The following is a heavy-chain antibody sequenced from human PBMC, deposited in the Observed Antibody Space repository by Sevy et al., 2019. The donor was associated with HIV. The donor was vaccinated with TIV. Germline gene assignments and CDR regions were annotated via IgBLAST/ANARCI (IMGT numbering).Heavy chain of an antibody. CDR1: GFTFSSYW. CDR2: INSDGSST. CDR3: ARGTGFGHSSSWYGGWDY. V-gene: IGHV3-74*01. Sequence: GGSLRLSCAASGFTFSSYWMHWVRQAPGKGLVWVSRINSDGSSTSYADSVKGRFTISRDNAKNTLYLQMNSLRAEDTAVYYCARGTGFGHSSSWYGGWDYWGQGTLVTVSS. J-gene: IGHJ4*02. D-gene: IGHD6-13*01.